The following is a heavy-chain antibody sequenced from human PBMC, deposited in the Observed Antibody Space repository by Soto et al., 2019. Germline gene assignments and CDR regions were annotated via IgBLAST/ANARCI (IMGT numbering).Heavy chain of an antibody. J-gene: IGHJ3*02. Sequence: QLQLQESGPGLVKPSETLSLICTVSGGSISSINYYWGWVRQPPGKGLEWIGTIYYSENTYYNPSLKGRVTISLYTSKNQVSLKLSSVTAADTAVYYCISRTVTTFNAFDIWGQGTMVTVSS. CDR3: ISRTVTTFNAFDI. D-gene: IGHD4-17*01. V-gene: IGHV4-39*01. CDR2: IYYSENT. CDR1: GGSISSINYY.